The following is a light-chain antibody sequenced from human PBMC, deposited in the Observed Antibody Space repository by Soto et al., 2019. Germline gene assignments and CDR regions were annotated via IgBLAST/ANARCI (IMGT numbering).Light chain of an antibody. J-gene: IGLJ2*01. Sequence: QSALTQPASVSGSLVQSITISCTGTSSDIGGHNYVSWYQLHPGKAPKVLIFEVIKRPSGVSTRFSGSKSGNMASLTISGLRPEDEGDYSCSSFRSTRNVILGGGTKVTVL. CDR3: SSFRSTRNVI. CDR1: SSDIGGHNY. CDR2: EVI. V-gene: IGLV2-14*01.